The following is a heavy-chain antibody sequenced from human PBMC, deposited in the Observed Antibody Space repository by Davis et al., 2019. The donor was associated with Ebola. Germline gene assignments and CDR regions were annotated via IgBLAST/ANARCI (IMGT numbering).Heavy chain of an antibody. CDR2: IYYSGST. CDR3: ARDRRVQGVIARYYFDY. D-gene: IGHD3-10*01. V-gene: IGHV4-39*02. J-gene: IGHJ4*02. CDR1: GGSISSSSYY. Sequence: MPGGSLRLSCTVSGGSISSSSYYWGWIRQPPGKGLEWIGSIYYSGSTYYNPSLKSRVTISVDTSKNQFSLKLSSVTAADTAVYYCARDRRVQGVIARYYFDYWGQGTLVTVSS.